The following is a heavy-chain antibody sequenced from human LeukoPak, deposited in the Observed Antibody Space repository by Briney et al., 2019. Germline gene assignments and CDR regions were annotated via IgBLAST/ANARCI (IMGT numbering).Heavy chain of an antibody. CDR2: INTKSGRT. CDR3: ARADFIDAGPYLIGP. D-gene: IGHD3-3*01. V-gene: IGHV1-2*02. Sequence: ASVKVSCKTSGYSFTDYYIHRVRQAPGQGLEWMGWINTKSGRTSSARKFQGRVTMTRDPSITTVYMDMAWLTSDDTAIYFCARADFIDAGPYLIGPWGQGTLVTVSS. CDR1: GYSFTDYY. J-gene: IGHJ5*02.